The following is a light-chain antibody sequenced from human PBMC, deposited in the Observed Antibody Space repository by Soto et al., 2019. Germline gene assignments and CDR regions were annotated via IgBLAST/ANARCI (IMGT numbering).Light chain of an antibody. Sequence: EIVMTQSPATLSVSPGERATLSCRASQSITSSLAWYQQKPGQAPRLLIYGASTRASGIPARFSGSGSGREFTLTISSLQSEDFAVYYCHQYNDWPPAFGQGTKVDIK. CDR1: QSITSS. CDR2: GAS. V-gene: IGKV3-15*01. J-gene: IGKJ1*01. CDR3: HQYNDWPPA.